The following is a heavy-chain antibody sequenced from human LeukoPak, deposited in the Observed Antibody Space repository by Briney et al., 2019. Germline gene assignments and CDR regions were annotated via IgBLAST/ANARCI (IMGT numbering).Heavy chain of an antibody. CDR1: KFTFSNYG. V-gene: IGHV3-30*18. CDR3: AKEYDSGGYGAYFDY. J-gene: IGHJ4*02. Sequence: GGSLGLSCTASKFTFSNYGMQWVRQAPGKGLEWVAVISPDGGTKYYADSVKGRFTLSRDNSRNTLDLQMNSLGPEDTAVYYCAKEYDSGGYGAYFDYWGQGTLVTVSS. D-gene: IGHD3-10*01. CDR2: ISPDGGTK.